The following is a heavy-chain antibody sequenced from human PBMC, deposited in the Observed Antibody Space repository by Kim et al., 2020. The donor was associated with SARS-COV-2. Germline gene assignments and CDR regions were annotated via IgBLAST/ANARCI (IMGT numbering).Heavy chain of an antibody. Sequence: SQTLSLTCAISGDSVSSNRVAWNWIRQSPSRGLEWLGRTYYRSNFYNNYAESVKSRITINTDIFKNQFSLQLNSVTPEDTAVYYCARALGDHSSPLGYWGQGTPVTVSS. V-gene: IGHV6-1*01. J-gene: IGHJ4*02. CDR3: ARALGDHSSPLGY. D-gene: IGHD6-13*01. CDR2: TYYRSNFYN. CDR1: GDSVSSNRVA.